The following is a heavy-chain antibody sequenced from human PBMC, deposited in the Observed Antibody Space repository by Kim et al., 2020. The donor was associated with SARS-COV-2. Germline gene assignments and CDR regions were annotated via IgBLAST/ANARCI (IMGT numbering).Heavy chain of an antibody. CDR3: AKDLRSSWYSRYYGMDV. Sequence: ASVKVSCKASGYTFTSYAMNWVRQAPGQGLEWMGWINTNTGNPTYAQGFTGRFVFSLDTSVSTAYLQISSLKAEDTAVYYCAKDLRSSWYSRYYGMDVWGQGTTVTVSS. V-gene: IGHV7-4-1*02. D-gene: IGHD6-13*01. J-gene: IGHJ6*02. CDR2: INTNTGNP. CDR1: GYTFTSYA.